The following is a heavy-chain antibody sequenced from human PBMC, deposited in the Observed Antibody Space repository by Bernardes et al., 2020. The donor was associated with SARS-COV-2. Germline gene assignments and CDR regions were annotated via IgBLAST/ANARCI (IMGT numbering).Heavy chain of an antibody. CDR3: ARDYDRLKRGMDV. D-gene: IGHD3-9*01. J-gene: IGHJ6*02. V-gene: IGHV3-53*01. CDR2: IYSGGST. Sequence: GGSRRLSGAASGFTVSSNYMSWVRQAPGKGLEWVSVIYSGGSTYYADSVKGRFTISRDNSKNTLYLQMNSLRAEDTAVYYCARDYDRLKRGMDVWGQGTTVTVSS. CDR1: GFTVSSNY.